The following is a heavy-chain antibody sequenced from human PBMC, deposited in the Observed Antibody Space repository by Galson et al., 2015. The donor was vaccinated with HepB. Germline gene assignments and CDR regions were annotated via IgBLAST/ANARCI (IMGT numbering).Heavy chain of an antibody. J-gene: IGHJ4*02. D-gene: IGHD3-10*01. CDR1: GYTLTELS. CDR2: FDPEDGET. Sequence: SVKVSCKVSGYTLTELSMHWVRQAPGKGLEWMGGFDPEDGETIYAQKFQGRVTMTEDTSTDTAYMELSSLRSEDTAVYYCATDFHGSGSYPNYWGQGTLVTVSS. CDR3: ATDFHGSGSYPNY. V-gene: IGHV1-24*01.